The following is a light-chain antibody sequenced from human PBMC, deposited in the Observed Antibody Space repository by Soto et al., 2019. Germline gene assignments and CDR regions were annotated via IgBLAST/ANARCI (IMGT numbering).Light chain of an antibody. J-gene: IGKJ2*01. Sequence: DITMTQSPSTLSASVGDRVTITCRASQSISSWLAWYQQKPGKAPKLLIYKASSLESGVPSRFSGSGSGTAFTLTISSLQPDDFATYYCQQYNSYPYTFGQGTKLEIK. V-gene: IGKV1-5*03. CDR2: KAS. CDR1: QSISSW. CDR3: QQYNSYPYT.